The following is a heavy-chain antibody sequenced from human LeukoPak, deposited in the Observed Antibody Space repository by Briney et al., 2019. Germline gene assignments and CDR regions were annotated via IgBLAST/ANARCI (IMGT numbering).Heavy chain of an antibody. Sequence: AETLSLTCTVSGGSISSYYWSWIRQPPGKGLECIGYIYYSGSTNYNPSLKSRVTISVDTSKNQFSLKLSSVTAADTAVYYCARTTEGGYTYDYFYYYYMDVWGKGTTVTISS. J-gene: IGHJ6*03. D-gene: IGHD5-18*01. V-gene: IGHV4-59*01. CDR1: GGSISSYY. CDR2: IYYSGST. CDR3: ARTTEGGYTYDYFYYYYMDV.